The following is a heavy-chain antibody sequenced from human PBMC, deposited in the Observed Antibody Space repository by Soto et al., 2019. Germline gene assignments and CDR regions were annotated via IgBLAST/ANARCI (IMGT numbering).Heavy chain of an antibody. D-gene: IGHD6-13*01. CDR3: AKGGIAPHGWFDP. Sequence: QVQLQESGPGLVKPSETLSLTCTVSCVPISIYYWIGIRQPPGGGLEWIGYIYYSGSNNYNPSLKSRVTISVDTSKNQFSLKLSSVTAADTAVYYCAKGGIAPHGWFDPWGQGTLVTVSS. CDR1: CVPISIYY. CDR2: IYYSGSN. V-gene: IGHV4-59*08. J-gene: IGHJ5*02.